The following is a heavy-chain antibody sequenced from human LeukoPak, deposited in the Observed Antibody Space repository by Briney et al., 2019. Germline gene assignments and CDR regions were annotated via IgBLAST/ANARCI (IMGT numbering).Heavy chain of an antibody. CDR1: GGSISSSSYY. CDR2: IYYSGST. J-gene: IGHJ4*02. V-gene: IGHV4-39*01. CDR3: ARGPLYDSRPLDY. Sequence: SETLSLTCTVSGGSISSSSYYWGWIRQPPGKGLEWIGSIYYSGSTYYNPSLKSRVTISVDTSKNQFSLKLSSVTAADTAVYYCARGPLYDSRPLDYWGQGTLVTVSS. D-gene: IGHD3-22*01.